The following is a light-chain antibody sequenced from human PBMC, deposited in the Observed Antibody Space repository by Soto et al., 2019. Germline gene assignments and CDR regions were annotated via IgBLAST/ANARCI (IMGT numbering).Light chain of an antibody. CDR3: QQSSSFPLT. J-gene: IGKJ3*01. V-gene: IGKV1-39*01. Sequence: DIQMTQSPSSLSASVGDRVTITCRASQSISTYLNWYRQKAGKAPELLIYGASSVQSAVPSRFSGSGSGTDFTLTISSLQPEDFATYQCQQSSSFPLTFGPGTKVD. CDR2: GAS. CDR1: QSISTY.